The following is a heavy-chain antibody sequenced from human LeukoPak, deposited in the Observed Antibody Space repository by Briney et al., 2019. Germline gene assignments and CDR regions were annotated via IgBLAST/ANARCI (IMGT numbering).Heavy chain of an antibody. D-gene: IGHD2-21*02. J-gene: IGHJ4*01. CDR3: ARDRGAYCGGDCYLGFDY. V-gene: IGHV3-21*01. CDR2: IAGSSGYI. CDR1: GFTFSSYT. Sequence: GGSLRLSCAASGFTFSSYTMNWVRQAPGKGLEWVLSIAGSSGYISYADSVKGRFTISRDNAKKSLYLQMTRLTAEDTAVYYCARDRGAYCGGDCYLGFDYWGRGTLVTVSS.